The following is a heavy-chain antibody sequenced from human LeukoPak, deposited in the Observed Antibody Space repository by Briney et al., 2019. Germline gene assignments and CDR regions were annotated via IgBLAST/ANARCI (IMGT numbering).Heavy chain of an antibody. Sequence: PGGSLRLSCAASGFTFSSYSMNWVRQAPGKGLEWVSSISSSSSYIYYADSVKGRFTISRDNAKNSLYLQMNSLRAEDTAVYYCARETDIVVVPAATLIDPWGQGTLVTVSS. CDR3: ARETDIVVVPAATLIDP. D-gene: IGHD2-2*01. CDR1: GFTFSSYS. V-gene: IGHV3-21*01. J-gene: IGHJ5*02. CDR2: ISSSSSYI.